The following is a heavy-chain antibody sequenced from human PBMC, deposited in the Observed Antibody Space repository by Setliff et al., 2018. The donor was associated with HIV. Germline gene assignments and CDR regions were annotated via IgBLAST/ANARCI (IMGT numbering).Heavy chain of an antibody. D-gene: IGHD5-12*01. CDR3: ALGYNARKVPYYYYYYMDV. Sequence: SVKVSCKASGYTFTGYYLHWVRQAPGQGLEWMGGIIPIFGTANYAQKFQGRVTITTDESTSTAYMELSSLRSEDTAVYYCALGYNARKVPYYYYYYMDVWGKGTTVTVSS. V-gene: IGHV1-69*05. J-gene: IGHJ6*03. CDR1: GYTFTGYY. CDR2: IIPIFGTA.